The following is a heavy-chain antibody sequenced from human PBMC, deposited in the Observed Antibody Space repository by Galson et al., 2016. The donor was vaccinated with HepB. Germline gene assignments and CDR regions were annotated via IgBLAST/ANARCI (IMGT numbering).Heavy chain of an antibody. Sequence: ETLSLTCIVSGDSITSGRFYWAWIRQPPGNSLDWIGSVYYNGSTSYNPSLKSRVLISVDTSKNQFSLKLTSVTAADTALYYCARRVSTYSPVDSWGQGTLVAVSS. CDR1: GDSITSGRFY. D-gene: IGHD2-15*01. J-gene: IGHJ4*02. CDR3: ARRVSTYSPVDS. CDR2: VYYNGST. V-gene: IGHV4-39*01.